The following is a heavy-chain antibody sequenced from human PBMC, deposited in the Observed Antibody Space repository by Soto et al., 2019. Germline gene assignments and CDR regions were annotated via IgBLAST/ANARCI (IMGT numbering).Heavy chain of an antibody. CDR3: AREGSGDDFWSGYLYYGMDV. CDR1: GGTFSSYA. CDR2: IIPIFGTA. J-gene: IGHJ6*02. Sequence: SVKVSCKASGGTFSSYAISWVRQAPGQGLEWMGGIIPIFGTANYAQKFQGRVTITADESTSTAYMELSSLRSEDTAVYYCAREGSGDDFWSGYLYYGMDVWGQGTTVTVSS. D-gene: IGHD3-3*01. V-gene: IGHV1-69*13.